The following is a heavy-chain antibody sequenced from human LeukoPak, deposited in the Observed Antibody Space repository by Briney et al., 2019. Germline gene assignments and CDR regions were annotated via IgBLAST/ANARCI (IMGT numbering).Heavy chain of an antibody. CDR3: ARSMENVLSYYMDV. Sequence: GASVKVSCKASGGTLSYHAVSWVRQAPGQGLEWMGGIIPLFGSAKYTQKFQGRVTITTDESTSAAYMELSSLRSDDTAVYYCARSMENVLSYYMDVWGEGTTVTVSS. D-gene: IGHD2-8*01. CDR2: IIPLFGSA. J-gene: IGHJ6*03. CDR1: GGTLSYHA. V-gene: IGHV1-69*05.